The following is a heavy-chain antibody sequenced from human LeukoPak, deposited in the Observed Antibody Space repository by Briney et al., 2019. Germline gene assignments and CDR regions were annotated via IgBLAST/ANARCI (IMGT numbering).Heavy chain of an antibody. V-gene: IGHV3-23*01. J-gene: IGHJ4*02. CDR3: ARSPQEIFDF. CDR2: IDYSGDSP. CDR1: GFTLSSYE. Sequence: GGSLRLSCTGSGFTLSSYEMTWIRQAPGKGLEWVSSIDYSGDSPYYADSVKGRFTISRDNSQNTLYLQMISLRAEDTAVYYCARSPQEIFDFWGQGTLVTVSS.